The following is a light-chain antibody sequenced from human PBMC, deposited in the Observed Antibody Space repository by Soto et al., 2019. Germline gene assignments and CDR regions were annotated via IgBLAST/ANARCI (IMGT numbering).Light chain of an antibody. CDR2: GAS. V-gene: IGKV3-20*01. Sequence: EIVLTQSPGTLSLSPGERATLSCRASQSVSSTYLAWYQQKPGQAPRVLIYGASSRATGTPDRFSGSGSGTEFTLTISRMEPEDFAVYYCQQYGSSPFTFGPGTKVDIK. CDR1: QSVSSTY. J-gene: IGKJ3*01. CDR3: QQYGSSPFT.